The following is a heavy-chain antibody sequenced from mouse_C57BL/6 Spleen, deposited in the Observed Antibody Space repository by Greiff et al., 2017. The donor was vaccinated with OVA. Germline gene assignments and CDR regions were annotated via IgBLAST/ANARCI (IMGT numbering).Heavy chain of an antibody. CDR1: GYTFTDYY. D-gene: IGHD1-1*01. Sequence: VKLMESGAELVRPGASVKLSCKASGYTFTDYYINWVKQRPGQGLEWIARIYPGSGNTYYNEKFKGKATLTAEKSSSTAYMQLSSLTSEDSAVYFCARHYYGSSYGYWYFDVWGTGTTVTVSS. J-gene: IGHJ1*03. V-gene: IGHV1-76*01. CDR2: IYPGSGNT. CDR3: ARHYYGSSYGYWYFDV.